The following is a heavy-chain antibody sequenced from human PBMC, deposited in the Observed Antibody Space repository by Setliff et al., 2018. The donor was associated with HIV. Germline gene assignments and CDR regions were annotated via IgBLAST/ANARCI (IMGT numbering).Heavy chain of an antibody. J-gene: IGHJ4*02. CDR3: VRRRGSSAGYFDY. CDR2: IYPVDSDT. V-gene: IGHV5-51*01. CDR1: GFSFTNYW. D-gene: IGHD6-13*01. Sequence: GESLKISCKGSGFSFTNYWIGWVRQMPGRGLEWMGIIYPVDSDTRYTASFRGQVTISADRSINTAYLQWSSLKASDTAIYYCVRRRGSSAGYFDYWGQGTLVTVSS.